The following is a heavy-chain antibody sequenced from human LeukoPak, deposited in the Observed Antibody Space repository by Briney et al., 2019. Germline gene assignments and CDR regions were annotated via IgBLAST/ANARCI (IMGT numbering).Heavy chain of an antibody. J-gene: IGHJ3*02. CDR1: GASISSDY. CDR2: IFFSGST. Sequence: SETLSLTCIVSGASISSDYWSWTRQPPGKGLEWIGYIFFSGSTNYNPSLKSRVTMSVDTSKNQFSLNLSSVTAADTAVYYCARGEMATIEDAFDIWGQGTMVTVSS. CDR3: ARGEMATIEDAFDI. V-gene: IGHV4-59*01. D-gene: IGHD5-24*01.